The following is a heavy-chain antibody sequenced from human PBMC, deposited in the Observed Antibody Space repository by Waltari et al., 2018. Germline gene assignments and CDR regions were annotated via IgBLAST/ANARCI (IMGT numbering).Heavy chain of an antibody. CDR3: AKAGGIHNYPLDP. CDR1: GYTFTNYG. J-gene: IGHJ5*02. CDR2: ISSDGSNK. V-gene: IGHV3-30*18. D-gene: IGHD1-26*01. Sequence: QVEESGGGVVQPGGSLRLSCVASGYTFTNYGMHWVRQAPGKGLGGLAVISSDGSNKYYEDSVKGRFTVSRDNSKNSVYLQMNSLRPEDTALYFCAKAGGIHNYPLDPWGQGTLVTVSS.